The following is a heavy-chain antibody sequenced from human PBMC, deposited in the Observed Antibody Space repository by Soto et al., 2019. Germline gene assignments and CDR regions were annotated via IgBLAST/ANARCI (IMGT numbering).Heavy chain of an antibody. Sequence: PGESLKISCKGSVYSFTNYWIGWVRQMPGKGLEWMGIIDPGDSDTRYSPSFQGQVTMSVDKSINTAYLQWSSLKASDTAMYYCARSYTMDVWGQGTTVTVSS. V-gene: IGHV5-51*01. J-gene: IGHJ6*02. D-gene: IGHD4-4*01. CDR3: ARSYTMDV. CDR1: VYSFTNYW. CDR2: IDPGDSDT.